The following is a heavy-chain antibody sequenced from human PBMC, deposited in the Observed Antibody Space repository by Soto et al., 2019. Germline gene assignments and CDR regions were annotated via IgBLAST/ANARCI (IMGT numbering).Heavy chain of an antibody. CDR2: INHSGST. D-gene: IGHD4-17*01. J-gene: IGHJ4*02. V-gene: IGHV4-34*01. Sequence: SETLSLTCAVYGGSFSGYYWSWIRQPPGKGLEWSGEINHSGSTNYNPALKSRVTISVDTSKNQFSLKLSSVTAADTAVYYCARGVGFHTVTYDYWGQGTLVTVSS. CDR1: GGSFSGYY. CDR3: ARGVGFHTVTYDY.